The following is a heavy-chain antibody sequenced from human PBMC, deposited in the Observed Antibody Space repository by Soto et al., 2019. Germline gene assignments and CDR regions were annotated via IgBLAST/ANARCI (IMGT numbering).Heavy chain of an antibody. V-gene: IGHV1-69*13. CDR2: IIPIFGTA. CDR3: ARDIGIGYRIP. CDR1: GYSFTNYD. D-gene: IGHD6-13*01. Sequence: SVKVSCKASGYSFTNYDIHWVRQAPGQGLEWMGGIIPIFGTANYAQKFQGRVTITADESTSTAYMELSSLRSEDTAVYYCARDIGIGYRIPWGQGTLVTVSS. J-gene: IGHJ4*02.